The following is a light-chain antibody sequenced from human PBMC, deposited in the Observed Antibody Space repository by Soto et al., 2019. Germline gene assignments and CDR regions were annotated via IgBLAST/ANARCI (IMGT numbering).Light chain of an antibody. J-gene: IGKJ5*01. V-gene: IGKV3-15*01. CDR1: QSVSRN. Sequence: EIVMTQSPATLSVSPGERATLSCRASQSVSRNLAWYQQKPGQAPRLLIYGASTRATGIPDRFSGSGSGTEFTLTISSLQPEDFAVYYCQQYGNWPPITFGQGTRLEIK. CDR3: QQYGNWPPIT. CDR2: GAS.